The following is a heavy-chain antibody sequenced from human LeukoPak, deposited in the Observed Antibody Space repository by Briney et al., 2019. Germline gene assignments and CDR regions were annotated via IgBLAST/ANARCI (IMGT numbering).Heavy chain of an antibody. Sequence: SETLSLTCTVSGGSISSYYWSWIRQPPGKGLEWIGYIYYSGSTNYNPSLKSRVTISVDTSKNQFSLKLSSVTAADTAVYYRARVYSSWDAKFDYWGQGTLVTVSS. CDR3: ARVYSSWDAKFDY. CDR2: IYYSGST. CDR1: GGSISSYY. D-gene: IGHD6-6*01. V-gene: IGHV4-59*01. J-gene: IGHJ4*02.